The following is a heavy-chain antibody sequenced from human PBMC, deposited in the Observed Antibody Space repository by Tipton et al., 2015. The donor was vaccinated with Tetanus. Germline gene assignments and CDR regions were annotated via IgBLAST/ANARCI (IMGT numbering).Heavy chain of an antibody. Sequence: TLSLTCAVYGTSFSDYYWSWIRQAPGKGLEWIGEINHSGNTNHNPSLKSRVTLSVDTSKNQFSLKLNSVTAADTAMYYCVTVNFPNYYHGMDVWGQGTTVTVSS. CDR2: INHSGNT. D-gene: IGHD1-1*01. V-gene: IGHV4-34*01. CDR3: VTVNFPNYYHGMDV. CDR1: GTSFSDYY. J-gene: IGHJ6*02.